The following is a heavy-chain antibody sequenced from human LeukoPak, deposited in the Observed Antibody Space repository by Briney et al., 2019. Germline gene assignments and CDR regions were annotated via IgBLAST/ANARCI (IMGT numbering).Heavy chain of an antibody. J-gene: IGHJ5*02. CDR3: TRDTGTTGEVKFDP. V-gene: IGHV4-4*07. CDR1: GNSFGDYY. Sequence: SETLALTCTVSGNSFGDYYWSWIRQPAGKGLEWIGRIYTSGSTTYNPSLKSRVTMSVDTSKSQFSLNLMSVTAADTAVYYCTRDTGTTGEVKFDPWGQGTLVTVSS. CDR2: IYTSGST. D-gene: IGHD4-17*01.